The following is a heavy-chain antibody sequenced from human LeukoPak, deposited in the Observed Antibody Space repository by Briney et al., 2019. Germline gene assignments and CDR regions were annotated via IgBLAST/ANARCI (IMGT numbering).Heavy chain of an antibody. CDR1: GGSISSSSYY. V-gene: IGHV4-39*01. CDR2: IYYSGST. Sequence: SETLSLTCTVSGGSISSSSYYWGWLRQPPGKGLEWIGSIYYSGSTYYNPSLKSRVTISVDTSKNQFSLKLSSVTAADTAVYYCASLKRGYSGYDSVSRDYWGQGTLVTVSS. J-gene: IGHJ4*02. D-gene: IGHD5-12*01. CDR3: ASLKRGYSGYDSVSRDY.